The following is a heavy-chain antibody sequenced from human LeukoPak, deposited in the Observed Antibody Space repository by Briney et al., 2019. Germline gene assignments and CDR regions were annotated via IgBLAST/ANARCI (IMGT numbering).Heavy chain of an antibody. Sequence: ASVKVSCKASAYTFTSYDINWVRQATGQGLEWMGWMNPNRGNTGYAQKFQGRVTITRNTSISTAYMELSSLRSEDTAVYYCARSSQATLYDYVWGSYRRVFDYWGQGTLVTVSS. CDR3: ARSSQATLYDYVWGSYRRVFDY. CDR2: MNPNRGNT. J-gene: IGHJ4*02. D-gene: IGHD3-16*02. CDR1: AYTFTSYD. V-gene: IGHV1-8*03.